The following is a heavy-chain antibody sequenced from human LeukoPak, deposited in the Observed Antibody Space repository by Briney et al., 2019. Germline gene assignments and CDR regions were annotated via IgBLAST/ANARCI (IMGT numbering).Heavy chain of an antibody. CDR1: GYSISSGYY. CDR3: ARAIVVVPAAHVVWFDP. D-gene: IGHD2-2*01. J-gene: IGHJ5*02. CDR2: IYHSGST. Sequence: PSETLSHTCTVSGYSISSGYYWGWIRQPPGKGLEWIGSIYHSGSTYYNPSLKSRVTISVDTSKNQFSLKLSSVTAADTAVYYCARAIVVVPAAHVVWFDPWGQGTLVTVSS. V-gene: IGHV4-38-2*02.